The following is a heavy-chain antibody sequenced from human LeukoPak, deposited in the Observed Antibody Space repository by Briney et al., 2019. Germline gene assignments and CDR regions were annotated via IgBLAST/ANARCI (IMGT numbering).Heavy chain of an antibody. V-gene: IGHV4-59*08. CDR1: GGSISSYY. Sequence: SETLSLTCTVSGGSISSYYWSWIRQPPGKGLEWIGYIYYSGSTNYNPSLKSRVTISVDTSKNQFSLKLSSVTAADTAVYYCARQGSSWYYFDYWGQGTLVTVSS. D-gene: IGHD6-13*01. J-gene: IGHJ4*02. CDR3: ARQGSSWYYFDY. CDR2: IYYSGST.